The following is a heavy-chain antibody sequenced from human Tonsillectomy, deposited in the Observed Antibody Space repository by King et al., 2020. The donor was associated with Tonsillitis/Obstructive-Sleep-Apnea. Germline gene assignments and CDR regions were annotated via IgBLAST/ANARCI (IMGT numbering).Heavy chain of an antibody. V-gene: IGHV3-53*01. CDR2: IYSGDST. D-gene: IGHD6-6*01. CDR1: GFTVGTNY. J-gene: IGHJ4*02. CDR3: ARSPVSRSSFYFDY. Sequence: VQLVESGGGLIQPGGSLRLSCAASGFTVGTNYMNWVRQAPGKGLEWVSVIYSGDSTYYADSVKGRFTISRDNSKNTLYLHISRLRAEDTAVYYCARSPVSRSSFYFDYWGLGTLVTVSS.